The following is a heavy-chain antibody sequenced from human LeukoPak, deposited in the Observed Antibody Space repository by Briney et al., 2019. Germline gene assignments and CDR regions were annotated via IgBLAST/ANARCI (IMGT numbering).Heavy chain of an antibody. V-gene: IGHV3-43*02. J-gene: IGHJ4*02. D-gene: IGHD6-13*01. Sequence: PGGSLRLSCVASGITFSTYAMSWVRQAPGKGLEWVSLISGDGGSTYYADSVKGRFTISRDNSKNSLYLQMNSLRTEDTALYYCAKDEQQPFDYWGQGTLVTVSS. CDR3: AKDEQQPFDY. CDR2: ISGDGGST. CDR1: GITFSTYA.